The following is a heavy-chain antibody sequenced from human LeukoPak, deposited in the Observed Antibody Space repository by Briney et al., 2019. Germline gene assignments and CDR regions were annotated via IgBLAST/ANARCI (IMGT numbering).Heavy chain of an antibody. J-gene: IGHJ4*02. CDR3: ATQFKYYYDSSGPSDY. CDR1: GFTFSSYS. V-gene: IGHV3-21*01. Sequence: GGSLRLSCAASGFTFSSYSMNWVRQAPGKGLEWVSSISSSSSYIYYADSVKGRFTISRDNAKNSLYLQMNSLRAEDTVVYYCATQFKYYYDSSGPSDYWGQGTLVTVSS. CDR2: ISSSSSYI. D-gene: IGHD3-22*01.